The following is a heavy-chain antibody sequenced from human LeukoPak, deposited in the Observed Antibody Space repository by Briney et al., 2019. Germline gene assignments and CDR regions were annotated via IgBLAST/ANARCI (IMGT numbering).Heavy chain of an antibody. V-gene: IGHV4-59*08. CDR1: GGSISIYY. CDR3: ARHTLPGIAVAGFDY. CDR2: IYYSGST. J-gene: IGHJ4*02. D-gene: IGHD6-19*01. Sequence: SETLSLTCTVSGGSISIYYWSWIRQPPGKGLEWIGYIYYSGSTNYNPSLKSRVTISVDTSKNQFSLKLSSVTAADTAVYYCARHTLPGIAVAGFDYWGQGTLVTVSS.